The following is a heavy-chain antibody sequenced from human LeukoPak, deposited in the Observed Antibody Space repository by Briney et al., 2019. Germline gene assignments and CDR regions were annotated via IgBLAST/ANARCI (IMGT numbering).Heavy chain of an antibody. V-gene: IGHV3-30*03. CDR3: ARARSSYGYGDAFDI. D-gene: IGHD5-18*01. J-gene: IGHJ3*02. Sequence: GGSLRLSCAASGFTFSSHWMSWLRQAPGKGLEWVAVISYDGSSKYYADSVKGRFTISRDNSKNTLYLQMNSLRAEDTAVYYCARARSSYGYGDAFDIWGQGTMVTVSS. CDR2: ISYDGSSK. CDR1: GFTFSSHW.